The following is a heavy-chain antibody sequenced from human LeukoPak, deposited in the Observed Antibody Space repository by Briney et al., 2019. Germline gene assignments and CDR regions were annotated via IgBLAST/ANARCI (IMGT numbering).Heavy chain of an antibody. Sequence: SETLSLTCTVSGGSISSGDYCWSWIRQPPGKGLEWIGYIYYSGSTYYNPSLKSRVTISVDTSKNQFSLKLSSVTAADTAVYYCASRPHSSGWGIDYWGQGTLVTVSS. D-gene: IGHD6-19*01. J-gene: IGHJ4*02. CDR3: ASRPHSSGWGIDY. CDR2: IYYSGST. CDR1: GGSISSGDYC. V-gene: IGHV4-30-4*08.